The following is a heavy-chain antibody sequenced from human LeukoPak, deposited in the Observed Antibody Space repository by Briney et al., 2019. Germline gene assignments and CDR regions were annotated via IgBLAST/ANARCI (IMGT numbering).Heavy chain of an antibody. CDR3: ARGGYDSAGIDY. CDR1: GGSISSYY. V-gene: IGHV4-4*07. Sequence: SETLSLTCTVSGGSISSYYWSWIRQPAGKGLEWIGRIYTSGSTNYNPSLKSRVTMSVDTSKNQFSLKLTSVTAADTAVYYRARGGYDSAGIDYWGQGTLVTVSS. J-gene: IGHJ4*02. CDR2: IYTSGST. D-gene: IGHD5-12*01.